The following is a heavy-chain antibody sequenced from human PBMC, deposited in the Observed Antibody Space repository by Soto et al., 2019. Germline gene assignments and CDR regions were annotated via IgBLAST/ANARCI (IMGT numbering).Heavy chain of an antibody. Sequence: PGGSLRLSCAASGFTLSSYSMNWVRQAPRKGLEWVSYISSTSSTMYYADSVKGRVTISRDNAKNSLYLQMYSLRDEDTAVYYCVRGRSDSLMDVWGQGTTVTAP. V-gene: IGHV3-48*02. J-gene: IGHJ6*02. D-gene: IGHD2-21*01. CDR2: ISSTSSTM. CDR1: GFTLSSYS. CDR3: VRGRSDSLMDV.